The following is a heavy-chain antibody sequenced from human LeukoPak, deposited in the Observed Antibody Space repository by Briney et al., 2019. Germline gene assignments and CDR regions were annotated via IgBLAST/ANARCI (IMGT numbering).Heavy chain of an antibody. CDR2: INPNTGGT. Sequence: ASVKVSCKASGYTFSGYHMHWVRQAPGQGLEWMGWINPNTGGTNYAQKFQGRVTMTRDTSISTAYMELRSLRSDDTAVYYCAREGLFGEWGQHDYWGQGTLVTVSS. J-gene: IGHJ4*02. V-gene: IGHV1-2*02. D-gene: IGHD3-10*01. CDR1: GYTFSGYH. CDR3: AREGLFGEWGQHDY.